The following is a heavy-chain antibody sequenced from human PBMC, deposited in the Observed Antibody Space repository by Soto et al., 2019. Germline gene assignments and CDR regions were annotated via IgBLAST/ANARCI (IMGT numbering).Heavy chain of an antibody. J-gene: IGHJ4*02. Sequence: ASVKVSCKASGYAFTSYGISWVRQAPGQGLEWMGWISAYNGNTNYAQKLQGRVTMTTDTSTSTAYMELRSLRSDDTAVYYCAREPKYYYDSSGYYGPDYWGQGTRVTVSS. V-gene: IGHV1-18*04. CDR3: AREPKYYYDSSGYYGPDY. D-gene: IGHD3-22*01. CDR2: ISAYNGNT. CDR1: GYAFTSYG.